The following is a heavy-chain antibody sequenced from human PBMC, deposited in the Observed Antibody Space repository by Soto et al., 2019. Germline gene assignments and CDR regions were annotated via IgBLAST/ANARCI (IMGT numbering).Heavy chain of an antibody. V-gene: IGHV1-69*13. D-gene: IGHD3-22*01. CDR2: IIPIFGTA. Sequence: SVRVSCKASGGTFSSYAISWVRQAPGQGLEWMGGIIPIFGTANYAQKFQGRVTITADESTSTAYMELSSLRSEDTAVYYCARWGGAYYYDSSGHLYWGQGTLVTVSS. CDR1: GGTFSSYA. J-gene: IGHJ4*02. CDR3: ARWGGAYYYDSSGHLY.